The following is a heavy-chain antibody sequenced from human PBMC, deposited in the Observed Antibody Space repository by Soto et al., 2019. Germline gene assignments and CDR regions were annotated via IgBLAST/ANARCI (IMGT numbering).Heavy chain of an antibody. D-gene: IGHD2-8*02. CDR1: GFAFSSYG. V-gene: IGHV3-30*03. J-gene: IGHJ4*02. Sequence: PGGSLRLSCAASGFAFSSYGMHWVRQAPGKGLEWVAVISKDGNVQFYAESVKGRFIISRDSSKNTLYLQMNSLGAEDTAAYYCTGEVASGYWGQGTLVTVPQ. CDR3: TGEVASGY. CDR2: ISKDGNVQ.